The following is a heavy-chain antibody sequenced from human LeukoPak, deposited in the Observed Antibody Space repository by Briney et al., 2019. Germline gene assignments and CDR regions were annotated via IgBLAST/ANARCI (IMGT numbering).Heavy chain of an antibody. V-gene: IGHV4-59*01. CDR2: IYYRGST. J-gene: IGHJ6*03. CDR1: GGSISSYY. CDR3: ARVNLEYCSSTSWSGCDYMDV. Sequence: PSETLSLTCTVSGGSISSYYWSWIRQPPGKGREWIGYIYYRGSTNYNPSLKSRVTISVDTSKNQFSLKLSSVTAADTAVYYCARVNLEYCSSTSWSGCDYMDVWGKGTTVTVSS. D-gene: IGHD2-2*01.